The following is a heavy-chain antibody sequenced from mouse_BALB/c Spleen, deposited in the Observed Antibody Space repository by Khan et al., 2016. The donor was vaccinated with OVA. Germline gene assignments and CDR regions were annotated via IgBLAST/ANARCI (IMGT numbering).Heavy chain of an antibody. Sequence: EVELVESGGGLVQPGGSLILSCAASGFDFSRYWMSWARQAPGKGQEWIGEINPGSSTINYTPSLKDKFIISRDNAKNTLYLQMRKVRSEDTALYYCAILENYGQHANWGQGTLVTVSA. CDR2: INPGSSTI. J-gene: IGHJ3*01. CDR3: AILENYGQHAN. CDR1: GFDFSRYW. V-gene: IGHV4-2*02. D-gene: IGHD1-2*01.